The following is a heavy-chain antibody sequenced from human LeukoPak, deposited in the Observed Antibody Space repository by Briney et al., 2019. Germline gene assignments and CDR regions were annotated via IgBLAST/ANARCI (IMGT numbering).Heavy chain of an antibody. D-gene: IGHD2-15*01. Sequence: ASVKVSCKASGGTFSSYAISWVRQAPGQGLEWMGWISAYNGNTNYAQKLQGRVTMTTDTSTSTAYMELRSLRSDDTAVYYCARVLRYCSGGSCYLGIYFDYWGQGTLVTVSS. J-gene: IGHJ4*02. CDR3: ARVLRYCSGGSCYLGIYFDY. CDR2: ISAYNGNT. CDR1: GGTFSSYA. V-gene: IGHV1-18*01.